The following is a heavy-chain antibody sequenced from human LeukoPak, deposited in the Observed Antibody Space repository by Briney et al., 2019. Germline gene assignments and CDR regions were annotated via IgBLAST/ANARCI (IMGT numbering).Heavy chain of an antibody. D-gene: IGHD2-15*01. J-gene: IGHJ5*02. Sequence: SETLSLTCLVSGFSISSDDCWGWIRQPPGKGLEWIGSISNRGSPYYNPSLKSRVTMSVDTPNNRFSLRLSSVTAADMAVYYCVRDGGFYYTASPNSWFDPWGQGTLVTVSS. CDR3: VRDGGFYYTASPNSWFDP. V-gene: IGHV4-38-2*02. CDR2: ISNRGSP. CDR1: GFSISSDDC.